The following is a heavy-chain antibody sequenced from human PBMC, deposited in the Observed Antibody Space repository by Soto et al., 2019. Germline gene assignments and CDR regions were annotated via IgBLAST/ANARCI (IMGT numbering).Heavy chain of an antibody. D-gene: IGHD3-16*02. J-gene: IGHJ6*02. V-gene: IGHV4-34*01. CDR3: ARVPFMITFGGVIVVSKGGYYYGMDV. CDR2: INHSGST. Sequence: SATLSLTCAVYGGCFSGYYWSWIRQPPGKGLEWIGEINHSGSTNYNPSLKSRVTISVDTSKNQFSLKLSSVTAADTAVYYCARVPFMITFGGVIVVSKGGYYYGMDVWGQGTTVTVSS. CDR1: GGCFSGYY.